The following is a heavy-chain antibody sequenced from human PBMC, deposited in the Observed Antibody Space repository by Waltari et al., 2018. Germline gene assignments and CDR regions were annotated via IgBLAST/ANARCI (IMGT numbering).Heavy chain of an antibody. Sequence: EVQLVESGGGLVRPGGSLRLSCAASGFVFSNYDMNWVRQAPGKGLEWVSFISSNAYTKYNADSVKGRFTISRDNAMNSLYLQMSSLRAEDTAVYFCARDATYNGGAYYDRWGQGTLVTVSS. CDR3: ARDATYNGGAYYDR. CDR2: ISSNAYTK. J-gene: IGHJ5*02. D-gene: IGHD2-21*01. V-gene: IGHV3-48*04. CDR1: GFVFSNYD.